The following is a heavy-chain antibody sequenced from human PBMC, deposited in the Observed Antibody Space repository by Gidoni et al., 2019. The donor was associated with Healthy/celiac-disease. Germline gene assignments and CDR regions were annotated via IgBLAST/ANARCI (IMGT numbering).Heavy chain of an antibody. D-gene: IGHD2-8*02. V-gene: IGHV4-34*01. Sequence: QVQLQQWGAGLSKPSETLSLTCAVYGGSFSGYYWSWIRQPPGKGLEWIGEINHSGSTNYNPSLKSRITISVDTSKNQFSLKLSSVTAADTAVYYCARGLSIAKLVFWYFDLWGRGTLVTVSS. J-gene: IGHJ2*01. CDR1: GGSFSGYY. CDR3: ARGLSIAKLVFWYFDL. CDR2: INHSGST.